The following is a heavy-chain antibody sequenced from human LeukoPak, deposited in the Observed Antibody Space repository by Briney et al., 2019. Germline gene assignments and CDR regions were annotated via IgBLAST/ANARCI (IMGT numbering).Heavy chain of an antibody. Sequence: GGSLRLSCAASGFTFSSYEMNWVRQAPGKGLEWVSYISSSGSTIYYADSVKGRFTISRDNAKNSLYLQMNTLRAEDTSVYYCPRDTNGDGWFDPWGQGNLVSVSS. D-gene: IGHD4-17*01. CDR3: PRDTNGDGWFDP. J-gene: IGHJ5*02. CDR2: ISSSGSTI. V-gene: IGHV3-48*03. CDR1: GFTFSSYE.